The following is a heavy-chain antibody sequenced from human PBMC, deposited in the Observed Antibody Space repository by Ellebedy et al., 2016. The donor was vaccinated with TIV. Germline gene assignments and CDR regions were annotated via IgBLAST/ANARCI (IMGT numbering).Heavy chain of an antibody. Sequence: AASVKVSCKVSGYTLTGVSMHWVRQAPGKGLEWMGGVYPEDGETIYAQKFQGRVTMTEDTSTDNAYLELSSLRSEDTAVYYCATVDYWGQGTLVTVSS. J-gene: IGHJ4*02. CDR1: GYTLTGVS. CDR3: ATVDY. V-gene: IGHV1-24*01. CDR2: VYPEDGET.